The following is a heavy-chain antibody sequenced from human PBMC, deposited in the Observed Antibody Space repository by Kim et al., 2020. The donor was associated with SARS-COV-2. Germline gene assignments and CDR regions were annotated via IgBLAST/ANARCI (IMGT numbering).Heavy chain of an antibody. V-gene: IGHV4-39*01. CDR3: ARHGRGGLRSMDV. D-gene: IGHD1-26*01. Sequence: NTARESRVTISRDTSKNQFSLRLGSGTAADTAVYYCARHGRGGLRSMDVWGKGTTVTVSS. J-gene: IGHJ6*03.